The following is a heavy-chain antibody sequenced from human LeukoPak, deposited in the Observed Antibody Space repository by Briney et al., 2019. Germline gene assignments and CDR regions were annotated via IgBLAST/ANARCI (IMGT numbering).Heavy chain of an antibody. CDR1: GGSFSGYY. CDR2: INHSGST. D-gene: IGHD3-10*01. V-gene: IGHV4-34*01. CDR3: ARTRWFGSNWFDP. J-gene: IGHJ5*02. Sequence: KPSETLSLTCAVYGGSFSGYYRSWIRQPPGKGLEWIGEINHSGSTNYNPSLKSRVTISVDTSKNQFSLKLSSVTAADTAVYYCARTRWFGSNWFDPWGQGTLVTVSS.